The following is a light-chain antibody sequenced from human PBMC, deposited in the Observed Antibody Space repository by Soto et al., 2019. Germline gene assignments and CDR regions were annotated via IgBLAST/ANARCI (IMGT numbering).Light chain of an antibody. CDR1: QSISNW. Sequence: DIQMTQSPSTLPASVGDRVTITCRASQSISNWLAWYQQKPGKAPQLLIYKASILERGVSSRFSGSGSGTEFTLTISSLQPDDFATYYCQQYNSYLWTFVQGTKVEVK. CDR2: KAS. J-gene: IGKJ1*01. V-gene: IGKV1-5*03. CDR3: QQYNSYLWT.